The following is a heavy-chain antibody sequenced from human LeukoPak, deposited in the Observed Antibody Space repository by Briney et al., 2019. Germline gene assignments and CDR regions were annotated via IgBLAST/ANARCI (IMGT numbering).Heavy chain of an antibody. CDR1: GGVISIYG. CDR3: ARLSRIASAGDYDYHSLDV. CDR2: VYCSGST. Sequence: SETLSLTCTVSGGVISIYGWSWFRQPPGKGLEWLGEVYCSGSTDYHPSLKSRVTISTDTSNNQVSLKLNSVTAADTAVYYCARLSRIASAGDYDYHSLDVWGQGTTVTVSS. V-gene: IGHV4-59*13. J-gene: IGHJ6*02. D-gene: IGHD6-13*01.